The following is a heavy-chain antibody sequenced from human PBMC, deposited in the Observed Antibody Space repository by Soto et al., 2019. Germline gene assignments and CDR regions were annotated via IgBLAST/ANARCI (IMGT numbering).Heavy chain of an antibody. CDR3: ARDLVDTAMVYYYYYGMDV. CDR2: IKQDGSEK. D-gene: IGHD5-18*01. CDR1: GFTFSSYW. J-gene: IGHJ6*02. V-gene: IGHV3-7*01. Sequence: GGSLRLSCAASGFTFSSYWMSWVRQAPWKGLEWVANIKQDGSEKYYVDSVKGRFTTSRDNAKNSLYLQMNSLRAEDTAVYYCARDLVDTAMVYYYYYGMDVWGQGTTVTVSS.